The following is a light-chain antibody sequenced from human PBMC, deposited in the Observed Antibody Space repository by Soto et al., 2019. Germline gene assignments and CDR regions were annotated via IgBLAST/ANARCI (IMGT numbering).Light chain of an antibody. Sequence: DIVLAQSPGTLSLSPGERATLSCRASQPIIDNFLAWYQQKPGQSPRLLISGASIRAPGVPDRFSGSGSETEFSLTISRLEPEDFGFYYCQQYAGSPEISFGPGTKVDMK. CDR2: GAS. J-gene: IGKJ3*01. CDR3: QQYAGSPEIS. V-gene: IGKV3-20*01. CDR1: QPIIDNF.